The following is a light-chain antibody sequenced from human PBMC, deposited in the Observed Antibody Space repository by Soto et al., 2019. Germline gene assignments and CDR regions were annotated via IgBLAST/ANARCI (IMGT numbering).Light chain of an antibody. CDR2: EVS. V-gene: IGLV2-14*01. CDR1: SSDVGGYDY. CDR3: SSYTTSSSLV. J-gene: IGLJ3*02. Sequence: QSALTQPASVSGSPGQSITISCTGTSSDVGGYDYVSWYQQHPDKAPKLMIYEVSNRPSRVSDRFSGSKSGNTASLTIAGLQAEDEADYYCSSYTTSSSLVFGGGTKVTVL.